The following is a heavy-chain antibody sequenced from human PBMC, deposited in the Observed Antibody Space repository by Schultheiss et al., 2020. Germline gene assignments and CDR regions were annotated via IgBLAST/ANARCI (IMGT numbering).Heavy chain of an antibody. CDR3: ARTTTTHASYYYGMDV. V-gene: IGHV3-15*07. Sequence: GGSLRLSCAASGFTFSNAWMNWVRQAPGKGLEWVGRIKSKTDGGTTDYAAPVKGRFTISRDDSKNTLYLQMNSLRAEDTAVYYCARTTTTHASYYYGMDVWGQGTTVTGSS. CDR2: IKSKTDGGTT. J-gene: IGHJ6*02. CDR1: GFTFSNAW. D-gene: IGHD1-14*01.